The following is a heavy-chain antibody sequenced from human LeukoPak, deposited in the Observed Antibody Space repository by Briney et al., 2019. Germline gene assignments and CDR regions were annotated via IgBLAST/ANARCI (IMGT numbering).Heavy chain of an antibody. J-gene: IGHJ4*02. D-gene: IGHD4-11*01. CDR1: GYSITSGYY. CDR2: IYHSAST. CDR3: ARRYSNYFFDY. Sequence: SETLSLTCGVSGYSITSGYYWAWIRRPPGKELEWIGNIYHSASTYYNASLKSRVTISVDTSKNQFSLKLSSVTAADTAVYYCARRYSNYFFDYWGQGTLVTVSS. V-gene: IGHV4-38-2*01.